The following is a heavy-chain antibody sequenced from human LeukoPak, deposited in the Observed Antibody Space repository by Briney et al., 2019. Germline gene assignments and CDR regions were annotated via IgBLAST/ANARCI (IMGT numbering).Heavy chain of an antibody. CDR1: GFTFGDYA. Sequence: GGSLRLSCTGSGFTFGDYAMSWFRQAPGKGLEWVSFIKSKAYGGTTEYAASVKGRFTVSRDDSKSIAYLHMNSLKTEDTAVYYCSRTRSVAGSSIYIDYWGQGTLVTVSS. V-gene: IGHV3-49*03. CDR3: SRTRSVAGSSIYIDY. CDR2: IKSKAYGGTT. J-gene: IGHJ4*02. D-gene: IGHD6-19*01.